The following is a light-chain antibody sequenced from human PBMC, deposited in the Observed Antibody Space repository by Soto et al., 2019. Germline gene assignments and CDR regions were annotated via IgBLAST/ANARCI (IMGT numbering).Light chain of an antibody. CDR1: SSNIGAGYD. Sequence: QSVLTQPPSVSGAPGQRVTISCTGSSSNIGAGYDVHWYQQLPGTAPKLLISGNSTRPSGVPDRVSGSKSGTSASLANTGLQAEDEGEYYRQSYDNSLSGSGVFGTGTKLTVL. V-gene: IGLV1-40*01. CDR3: QSYDNSLSGSGV. CDR2: GNS. J-gene: IGLJ1*01.